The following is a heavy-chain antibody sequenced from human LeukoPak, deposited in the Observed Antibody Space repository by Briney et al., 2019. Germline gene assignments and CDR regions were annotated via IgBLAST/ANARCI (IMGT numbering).Heavy chain of an antibody. CDR3: AKDLKQLVRGNPDPPIDY. D-gene: IGHD6-6*01. CDR1: GFTFSCYA. J-gene: IGHJ4*02. V-gene: IGHV3-30-3*01. CDR2: ISYDGSNK. Sequence: GGSLRLSCAASGFTFSCYAMHWVRQAPGKGLEWVAVISYDGSNKYYADSVKGRFTISRDNSKNTLYLQMNSLRAEDTAVYYCAKDLKQLVRGNPDPPIDYWGQGTLVTVSS.